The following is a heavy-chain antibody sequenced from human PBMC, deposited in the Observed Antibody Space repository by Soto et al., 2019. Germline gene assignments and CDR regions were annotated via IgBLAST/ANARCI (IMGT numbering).Heavy chain of an antibody. CDR1: GFTFSRYS. Sequence: QVQLMESGGGVVQPGGSLRLSSATSGFTFSRYSMHWFRQDPGKGLEWVAVTPSDGGIKFYAASVKGRFPFSRDNSKNTLCLQMNSLRPEDTAVYYCAREVVLTEWYFDNWGQGILVTVSS. CDR3: AREVVLTEWYFDN. CDR2: TPSDGGIK. J-gene: IGHJ4*02. D-gene: IGHD2-21*01. V-gene: IGHV3-30-3*01.